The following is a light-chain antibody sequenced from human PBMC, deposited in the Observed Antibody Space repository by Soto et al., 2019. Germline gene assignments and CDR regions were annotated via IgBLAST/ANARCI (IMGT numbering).Light chain of an antibody. Sequence: DIQMTQSPSSLSASIGDRVTIICRASQNIGTSLNWYQQKPGKAPSLLIYAASDLRREIPSRFTGSGSGTDFTLTINVLQPEDFATYFCQQAYSAPLTFGQGTKLEIK. CDR3: QQAYSAPLT. J-gene: IGKJ2*01. CDR1: QNIGTS. V-gene: IGKV1-39*01. CDR2: AAS.